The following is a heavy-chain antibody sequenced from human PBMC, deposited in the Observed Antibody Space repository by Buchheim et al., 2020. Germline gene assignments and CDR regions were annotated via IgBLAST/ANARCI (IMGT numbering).Heavy chain of an antibody. J-gene: IGHJ6*02. Sequence: EVQLVESGGGLVKPGGSLRLSCAASGFTFSNAWMNWVRQAPGRGLGWFGRIKSKTDGGTTNYAAPVKARFTIPRDDSKNTLYLQMNSLKTEDTAVYYCTTGLQQLWLLYYYYGMDVWGQGTT. CDR3: TTGLQQLWLLYYYYGMDV. CDR1: GFTFSNAW. V-gene: IGHV3-15*07. D-gene: IGHD5-18*01. CDR2: IKSKTDGGTT.